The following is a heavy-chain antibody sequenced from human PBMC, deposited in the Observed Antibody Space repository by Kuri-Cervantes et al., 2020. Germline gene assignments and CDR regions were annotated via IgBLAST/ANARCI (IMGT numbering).Heavy chain of an antibody. CDR2: IYYSGST. D-gene: IGHD3-22*01. V-gene: IGHV4-31*11. J-gene: IGHJ5*02. CDR1: GGSISSGGYH. CDR3: ARDDRRNWFDP. Sequence: SETLSLTCAVSGGSISSGGYHWSWIRQHPGKGLEWIGYIYYSGSTYYNPSLKSRVTISVDTSKNQFSLKLSSVTAADTAVYYCARDDRRNWFDPWGQGTLVTVSS.